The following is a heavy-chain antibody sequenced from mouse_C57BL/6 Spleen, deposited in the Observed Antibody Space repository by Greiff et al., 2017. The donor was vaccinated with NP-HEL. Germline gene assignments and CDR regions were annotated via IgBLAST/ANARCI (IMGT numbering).Heavy chain of an antibody. J-gene: IGHJ2*01. D-gene: IGHD1-1*01. V-gene: IGHV3-6*01. CDR3: ARTHYYGSSPFDY. CDR2: ISYDGSN. CDR1: GYSITSGYY. Sequence: VQLQQSGPGLVKPSQSLSLTCSVTGYSITSGYYWNWIRQFPGNKLEWMGYISYDGSNNYNPSLKNRISITRDTSKNQFFLKLNSVTTEDTATYYCARTHYYGSSPFDYWGQGTTLTVSS.